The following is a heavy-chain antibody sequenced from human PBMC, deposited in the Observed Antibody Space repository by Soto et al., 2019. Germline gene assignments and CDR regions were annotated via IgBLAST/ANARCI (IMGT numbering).Heavy chain of an antibody. D-gene: IGHD1-26*01. CDR3: ARGVPVGAIGRFYFDS. CDR2: MYSGGTAT. J-gene: IGHJ4*02. Sequence: EVQLVEPGGGLIQPGGSLRLSCAASGFTVSNNYMTWVRQAPGKGLEWVSVMYSGGTATSYADSVKGRFTVSRDNSKNTVALQLDSRKADDTAVYYCARGVPVGAIGRFYFDSWGQGTLVTVSS. V-gene: IGHV3-53*01. CDR1: GFTVSNNY.